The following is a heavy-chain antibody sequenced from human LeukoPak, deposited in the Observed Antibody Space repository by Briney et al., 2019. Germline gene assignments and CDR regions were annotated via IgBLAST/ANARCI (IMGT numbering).Heavy chain of an antibody. CDR3: TRLAYDSPVDY. V-gene: IGHV3-73*01. CDR2: IRSKANNYAT. Sequence: GGSLRLSCAASGFTFSDSSIHWVRQASGKGLEWVGRIRSKANNYATAFAASVRGRFTISRDDSKNTAYLQMSSLRTEDTAVYYCTRLAYDSPVDYWGQGTLVTVSS. J-gene: IGHJ4*02. D-gene: IGHD3-22*01. CDR1: GFTFSDSS.